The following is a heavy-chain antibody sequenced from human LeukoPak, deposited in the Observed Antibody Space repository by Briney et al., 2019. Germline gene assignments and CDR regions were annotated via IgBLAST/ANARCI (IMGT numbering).Heavy chain of an antibody. CDR3: AGEDIVVVPASRRDAFDI. D-gene: IGHD2-2*01. CDR1: GGTFSSYA. Sequence: EASVKVSCKASGGTFSSYAISWVRQAPGQGLEWMGGIIPIFGTANYAQKFQGRVTITTDESTSTAYMELSSLRSEDTAVYYCAGEDIVVVPASRRDAFDIWGQGTMVTVSS. CDR2: IIPIFGTA. V-gene: IGHV1-69*05. J-gene: IGHJ3*02.